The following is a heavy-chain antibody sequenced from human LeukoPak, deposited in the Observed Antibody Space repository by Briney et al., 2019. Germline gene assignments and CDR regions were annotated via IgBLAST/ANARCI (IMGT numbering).Heavy chain of an antibody. CDR1: GFTFSRYG. J-gene: IGHJ4*02. V-gene: IGHV3-33*01. D-gene: IGHD5-18*01. CDR3: ARDGYSFGSLDY. CDR2: IWSDANNK. Sequence: GGSLRLSCAASGFTFSRYGMHWVRQVPGKGLEWVAIIWSDANNKYYADAVKDRFTISRDNSKNTMYLQMNSLSAEDTAVYYCARDGYSFGSLDYWGPGTLVTVSS.